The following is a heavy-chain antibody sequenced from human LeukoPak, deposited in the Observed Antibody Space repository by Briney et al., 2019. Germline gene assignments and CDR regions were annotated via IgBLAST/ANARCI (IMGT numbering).Heavy chain of an antibody. CDR2: INQDGSVK. CDR3: ARIRYSSSSLDY. CDR1: GFTFSRYW. D-gene: IGHD6-13*01. J-gene: IGHJ4*02. V-gene: IGHV3-7*01. Sequence: GGSLRLSCAASGFTFSRYWMTWGRQAPGKGLEGVATINQDGSVKYYVDSVKGRFTISRDNAKNLVYLQMDSLRAEDTAVYYCARIRYSSSSLDYWGQGTLVTVSS.